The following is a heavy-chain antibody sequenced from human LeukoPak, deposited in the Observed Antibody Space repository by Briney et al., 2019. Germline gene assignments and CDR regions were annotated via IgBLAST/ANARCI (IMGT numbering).Heavy chain of an antibody. CDR2: ISWRSSDI. D-gene: IGHD2-2*01. V-gene: IGHV3-21*04. Sequence: GGSLRLSCVASGFTLSSYNMKWVRQAPGKRLEWVSSISWRSSDIEYADSVKGRFTISRDNSKNTLYLQMNSLRAEDTAVYYCAKDLIVVVPAASRPGKDYWGQGTLVTVSS. CDR3: AKDLIVVVPAASRPGKDY. CDR1: GFTLSSYN. J-gene: IGHJ4*02.